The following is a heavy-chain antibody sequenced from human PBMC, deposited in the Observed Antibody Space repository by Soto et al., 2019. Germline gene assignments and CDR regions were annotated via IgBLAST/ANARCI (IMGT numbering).Heavy chain of an antibody. Sequence: PSETLSLTCTVSGGSISSSSYYWGWIRQPPGKGLEWIGSIYYSGSTYYNPSLKSRVTISVDTSKNQFSLKLSSVTAADTAVYYCGRHVTRYFDWLLSPPVLDYWGQGTLVTVSS. V-gene: IGHV4-39*01. CDR3: GRHVTRYFDWLLSPPVLDY. J-gene: IGHJ4*02. CDR1: GGSISSSSYY. CDR2: IYYSGST. D-gene: IGHD3-9*01.